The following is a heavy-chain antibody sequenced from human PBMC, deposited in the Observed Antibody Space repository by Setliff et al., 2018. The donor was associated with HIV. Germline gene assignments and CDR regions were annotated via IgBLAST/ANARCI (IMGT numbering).Heavy chain of an antibody. CDR2: IDARGGA. V-gene: IGHV4-61*02. J-gene: IGHJ5*02. D-gene: IGHD3-3*02. CDR1: GGSISSSLYY. CDR3: ARDGSEHYPLEGWLDP. Sequence: TLSLTCTVSGGSISSSLYYWSWMRQAAGKGLEWIGRIDARGGANYNPSLNSRVTISVDTSKNHFSLTLSSVTAADTAVYYCARDGSEHYPLEGWLDPWGQGTLVTVSS.